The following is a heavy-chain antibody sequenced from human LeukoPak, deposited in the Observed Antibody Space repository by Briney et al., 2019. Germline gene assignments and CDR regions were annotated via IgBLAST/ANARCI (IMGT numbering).Heavy chain of an antibody. V-gene: IGHV3-33*01. Sequence: GGSLRLSCAASGFIFSNFAMYWVRQAPGRGLEWVAVIWHDGTEKYCADSVKGRCTISRDNSKNTMYLQVNSLRAEDTALYYCARDPGTGIWNGLDVWGQGTTVTVSS. CDR3: ARDPGTGIWNGLDV. D-gene: IGHD3-10*01. CDR2: IWHDGTEK. J-gene: IGHJ6*02. CDR1: GFIFSNFA.